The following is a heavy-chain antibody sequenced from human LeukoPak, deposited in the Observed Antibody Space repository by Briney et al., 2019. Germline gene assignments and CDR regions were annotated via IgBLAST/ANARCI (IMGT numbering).Heavy chain of an antibody. CDR3: AKDGYPNSAGTTYFDY. V-gene: IGHV3-23*01. J-gene: IGHJ4*02. CDR2: ISGSGGNT. Sequence: GGSLRLSCAASGFTFSSYAMSWVRQARGKGLEWVSAISGSGGNTYYADSVKGRFTISRDNCKNTLYLQMNSLRAEDTAVYYCAKDGYPNSAGTTYFDYWGQGTLVTVSS. CDR1: GFTFSSYA. D-gene: IGHD1-7*01.